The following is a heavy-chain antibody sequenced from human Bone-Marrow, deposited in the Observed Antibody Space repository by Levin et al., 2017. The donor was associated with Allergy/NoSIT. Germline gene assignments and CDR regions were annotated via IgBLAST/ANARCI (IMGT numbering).Heavy chain of an antibody. CDR2: ISSSSSFN. D-gene: IGHD3-22*01. Sequence: GGFLRLSCAASGFNFNSYHMNWVRQAPGKGPEWVASISSSSSFNYYADSVKGRFTISRDNAKNSLFLQMTSLRVEDTAVYYCARRAFYYDSSGYNWFDPWGQGTLVTVSS. J-gene: IGHJ5*02. CDR1: GFNFNSYH. CDR3: ARRAFYYDSSGYNWFDP. V-gene: IGHV3-21*01.